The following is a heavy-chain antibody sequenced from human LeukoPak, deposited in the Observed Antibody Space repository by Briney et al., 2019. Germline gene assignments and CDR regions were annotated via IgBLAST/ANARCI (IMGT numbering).Heavy chain of an antibody. Sequence: PSETLSLNCTVSGGSISSSSYYWGWIRQPPGKGLEWFGSIYYSESTYYNPSLNSRVTRSVYTSKHQFSLKLSSVTAAVTAVYYCARTNTAYRFNDPWGQGTLVTVSS. D-gene: IGHD2-21*02. V-gene: IGHV4-39*07. CDR2: IYYSEST. CDR3: ARTNTAYRFNDP. J-gene: IGHJ5*02. CDR1: GGSISSSSYY.